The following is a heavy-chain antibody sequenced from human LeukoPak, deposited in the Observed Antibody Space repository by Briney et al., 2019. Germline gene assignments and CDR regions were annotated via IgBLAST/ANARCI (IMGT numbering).Heavy chain of an antibody. CDR1: GGSISSYY. CDR2: IYYSGST. V-gene: IGHV4-59*01. Sequence: SETLSHTCTVSGGSISSYYWSWIRQPPGKGLEWIGYIYYSGSTNYNPSLKSRVTLSLDTSKDQFSLKLSSVTAADTAVYYCAEGIDYWGQGTLVTVSS. J-gene: IGHJ4*02. CDR3: AEGIDY.